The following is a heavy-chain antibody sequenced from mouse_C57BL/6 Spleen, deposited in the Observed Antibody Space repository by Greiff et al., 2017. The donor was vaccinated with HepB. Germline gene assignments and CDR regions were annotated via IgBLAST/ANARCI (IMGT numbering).Heavy chain of an antibody. CDR1: GYTFTDYY. J-gene: IGHJ2*01. V-gene: IGHV1-19*01. CDR3: ARKRGSYYFDY. Sequence: EVQLQESGPVLVKPGASVKMSCKASGYTFTDYYMNWVKQSHGKSLEWIGVINPYNGGTSYNQKFKGKATLTVDKSSSTAYMELNSLTSEDSAVYYCARKRGSYYFDYWGQGTTLTVSS. CDR2: INPYNGGT.